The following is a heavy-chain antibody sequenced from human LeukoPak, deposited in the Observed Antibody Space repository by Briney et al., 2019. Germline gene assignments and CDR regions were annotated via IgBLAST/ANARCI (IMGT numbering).Heavy chain of an antibody. CDR2: ISSSSSYI. V-gene: IGHV3-21*01. D-gene: IGHD6-13*01. CDR1: GFTFSSYS. Sequence: GGSLRLSCAASGFTFSSYSMNWVRQAPGKGLEWVSSISSSSSYIYYADSVKGRFTISRDNAKNSLYLQMNSLRAEDTAVYYCARGSSSWDFDYWGRGTLVTVSS. CDR3: ARGSSSWDFDY. J-gene: IGHJ4*02.